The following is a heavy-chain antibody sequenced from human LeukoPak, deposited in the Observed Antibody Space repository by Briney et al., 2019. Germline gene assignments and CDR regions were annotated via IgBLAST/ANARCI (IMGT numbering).Heavy chain of an antibody. CDR3: ARMKELYYYGSGTQDY. CDR2: ISSSSSYI. V-gene: IGHV3-21*01. J-gene: IGHJ4*02. CDR1: GFTFSSYS. D-gene: IGHD3-10*01. Sequence: GGSLRLSCAASGFTFSSYSMTWVRQAPGKGLEWVSSISSSSSYIYYADSVKGRFTISRDNAKNSLYLQMNSLRAEDTAVYYCARMKELYYYGSGTQDYWGQGTLVTVSS.